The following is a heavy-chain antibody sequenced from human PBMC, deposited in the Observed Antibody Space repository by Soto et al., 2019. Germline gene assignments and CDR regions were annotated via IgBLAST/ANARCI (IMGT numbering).Heavy chain of an antibody. CDR1: GFTFSSYS. J-gene: IGHJ5*02. CDR3: ARDPGYYDSSGYYPGWFDP. CDR2: IRSSSSYI. D-gene: IGHD3-22*01. Sequence: EVQLVESGGGLVKPGGSLRLSCAASGFTFSSYSMNWVRQAPGKGLEWVSSIRSSSSYIYYADSVKGRFTISRDNAKNSLYLQMNSLRAEDTAVYYCARDPGYYDSSGYYPGWFDPWGQGTLVTVSS. V-gene: IGHV3-21*01.